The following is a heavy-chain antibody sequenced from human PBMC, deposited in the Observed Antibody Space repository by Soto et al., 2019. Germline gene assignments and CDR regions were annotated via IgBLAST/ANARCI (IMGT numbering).Heavy chain of an antibody. CDR1: RFTFSGYG. CDR2: VSYDGSNK. Sequence: QVQLVESGGGVVKPGRSLRLSFAASRFTFSGYGMHWFRQAPGKGLEGVAVVSYDGSNKFYADSVKGRFTISRDNSKNTLYLQMNSLRVEDTAVYYCAKGGRAYCGGDCRYYFDYWGQGTLVTVSS. V-gene: IGHV3-30*18. J-gene: IGHJ4*02. D-gene: IGHD2-21*02. CDR3: AKGGRAYCGGDCRYYFDY.